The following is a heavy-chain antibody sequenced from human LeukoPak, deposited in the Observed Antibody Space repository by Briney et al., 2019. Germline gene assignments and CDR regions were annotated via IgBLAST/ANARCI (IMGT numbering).Heavy chain of an antibody. Sequence: GGCLRLSCAASGFTFKSYSMNWVRQAPGQGLEWVSYISSSNSTIYYRDSVKGRFTISRDNAENSLYLQMNSLRAEDTAVYYCARLTRYAGDPWGQGTLVIVSS. J-gene: IGHJ5*02. CDR2: ISSSNSTI. D-gene: IGHD3-9*01. V-gene: IGHV3-48*04. CDR3: ARLTRYAGDP. CDR1: GFTFKSYS.